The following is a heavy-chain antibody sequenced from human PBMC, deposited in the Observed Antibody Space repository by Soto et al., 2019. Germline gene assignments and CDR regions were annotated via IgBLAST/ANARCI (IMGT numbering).Heavy chain of an antibody. Sequence: SETLSLTCTVSGGSISSGGYYWSWIRQHPGKGLEWIGYIYYSGSTYYNPSLKSRVTISVDTSKNQFSLKLSSVTAADTAVYYCARAPGRYCSSTSCYYFDYWGQGTLVTVSS. D-gene: IGHD2-2*01. V-gene: IGHV4-31*03. J-gene: IGHJ4*02. CDR2: IYYSGST. CDR3: ARAPGRYCSSTSCYYFDY. CDR1: GGSISSGGYY.